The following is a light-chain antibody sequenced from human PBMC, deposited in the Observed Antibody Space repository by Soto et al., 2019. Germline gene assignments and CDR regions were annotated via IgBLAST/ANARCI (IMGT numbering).Light chain of an antibody. V-gene: IGLV7-43*01. J-gene: IGLJ2*01. Sequence: QAVVTQELSLTVFPGGTVTLTCASSTGAVTSGYYPNWFQQKPGQAPRALIYSTSNKYSWTPARFSGSLLGGKAALTLSGVQPEDEAEYYCLLYYGGQLGVFGGGTKLTVL. CDR3: LLYYGGQLGV. CDR1: TGAVTSGYY. CDR2: STS.